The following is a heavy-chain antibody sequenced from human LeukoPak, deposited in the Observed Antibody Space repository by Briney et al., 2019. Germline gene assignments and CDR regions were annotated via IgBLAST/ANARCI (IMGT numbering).Heavy chain of an antibody. CDR3: ARGGYYDSSGSVFDY. D-gene: IGHD3-22*01. CDR1: GYTFTSYG. V-gene: IGHV1-18*01. J-gene: IGHJ4*02. CDR2: ISAYNGNT. Sequence: ASVKVSCKASGYTFTSYGISWVRQAPGQGLEWMGWISAYNGNTNYAQKLQGRVTMTTDTSTSTAYMELRSLRSDDTAVYYCARGGYYDSSGSVFDYWGQGTLVTVSS.